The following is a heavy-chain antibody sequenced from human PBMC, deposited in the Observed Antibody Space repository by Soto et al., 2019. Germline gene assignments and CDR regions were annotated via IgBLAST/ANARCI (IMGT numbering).Heavy chain of an antibody. CDR1: GFSFTTAGVA. V-gene: IGHV2-5*01. Sequence: SGPTLVNPTQTLTLTCTSSGFSFTTAGVAVGWIRQTPGGALEWLTLIYYNDDRRFSPSLKTRLTITGDTSKNQVVLSLTNVDPGDTATYFCAHSDGGYEIIYFDCWGQGIPVTVS. CDR3: AHSDGGYEIIYFDC. D-gene: IGHD5-12*01. CDR2: IYYNDDR. J-gene: IGHJ4*02.